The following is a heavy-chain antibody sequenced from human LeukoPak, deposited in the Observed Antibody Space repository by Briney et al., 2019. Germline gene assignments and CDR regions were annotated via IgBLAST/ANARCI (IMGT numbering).Heavy chain of an antibody. CDR2: IWYDGSNK. D-gene: IGHD2-21*02. V-gene: IGHV3-33*01. Sequence: GRSLRLSCAASGFTFSSYGMHWVRQAPGKGLEWVAVIWYDGSNKYYADSVKGRFTISRDNSKNTLYLQMNSLRAEDTAVYYCARIRNCGGGCYLIDYWGQGTLVTVSS. CDR3: ARIRNCGGGCYLIDY. J-gene: IGHJ4*02. CDR1: GFTFSSYG.